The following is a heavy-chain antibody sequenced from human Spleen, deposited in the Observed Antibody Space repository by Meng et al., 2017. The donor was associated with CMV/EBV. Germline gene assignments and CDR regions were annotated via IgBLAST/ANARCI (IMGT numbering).Heavy chain of an antibody. CDR3: AKGGLAIEYYFDS. V-gene: IGHV3-21*04. CDR2: ISSSSSYI. J-gene: IGHJ4*02. CDR1: GFTFSSYS. D-gene: IGHD2-21*01. Sequence: GESLKISCAASGFTFSSYSMNWVRQAPGKGLEWVSSISSSSSYIYYADSVKGRFTISRDTSKNTLYLHMNSLRAEDTAVYFCAKGGLAIEYYFDSWGQGTLVTVSS.